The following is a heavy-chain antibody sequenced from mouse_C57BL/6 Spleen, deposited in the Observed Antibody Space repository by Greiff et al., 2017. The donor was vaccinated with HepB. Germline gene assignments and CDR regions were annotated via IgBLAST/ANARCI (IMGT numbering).Heavy chain of an antibody. J-gene: IGHJ4*01. V-gene: IGHV1-64*01. CDR3: ATVVAHYYAMDY. CDR1: GYTFTSYW. D-gene: IGHD1-1*01. Sequence: QVQLQQPGAELVKPGASVKLSCKASGYTFTSYWMHWVKQRPGPGLEWIGMIHPNSGSTNYNEKFKSKATLTVDKSSSTAYMQLSSLTSEDSAVYYCATVVAHYYAMDYWGQGTSVTVSS. CDR2: IHPNSGST.